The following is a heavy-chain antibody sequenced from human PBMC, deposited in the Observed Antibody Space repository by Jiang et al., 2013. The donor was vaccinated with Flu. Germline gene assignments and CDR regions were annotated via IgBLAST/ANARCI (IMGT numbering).Heavy chain of an antibody. CDR2: INHSGST. J-gene: IGHJ4*02. V-gene: IGHV4-34*01. CDR3: ASLGDTKRHFDY. Sequence: LLKPSETLSLTCAVYGGSFSGYYWSWIRQPPGKGLEWIGEINHSGSTNYNPSLKSRVTISVDTSKNQFSLKLSSVTAADTAVYYCASLGDTKRHFDYWGQGTLVTVS. D-gene: IGHD3-3*01. CDR1: GGSFSGYY.